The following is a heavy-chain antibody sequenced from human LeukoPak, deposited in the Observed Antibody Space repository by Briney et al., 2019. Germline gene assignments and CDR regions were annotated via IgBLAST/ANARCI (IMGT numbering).Heavy chain of an antibody. Sequence: QSGGSLSLSCAASGFTFSGYSLTWVRQAPGRGLEWVASIKQDGSEKSYVDSVKGRFTISRDNAKNSLYLQMNSLAAEDTAVYYCASGGGSGTYIPYYYYVMDVWGQGTTVTVSS. CDR3: ASGGGSGTYIPYYYYVMDV. CDR2: IKQDGSEK. CDR1: GFTFSGYS. V-gene: IGHV3-7*01. J-gene: IGHJ6*02. D-gene: IGHD3-10*01.